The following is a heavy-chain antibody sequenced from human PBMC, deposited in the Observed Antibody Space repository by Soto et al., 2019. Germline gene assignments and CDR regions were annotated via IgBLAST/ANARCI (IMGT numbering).Heavy chain of an antibody. CDR3: ARDKYCTTINCYNWFDP. V-gene: IGHV4-30-4*01. Sequence: SETLSLTCTVSGGSISSGDYYWSWIRQPPGKGLEWIGYMYNSGSTYYNPSLDSRVKISVDTSKNQFSLELSSVTAADTAVYYCARDKYCTTINCYNWFDPWGQGTLVTVSS. J-gene: IGHJ5*02. CDR2: MYNSGST. CDR1: GGSISSGDYY. D-gene: IGHD2-2*01.